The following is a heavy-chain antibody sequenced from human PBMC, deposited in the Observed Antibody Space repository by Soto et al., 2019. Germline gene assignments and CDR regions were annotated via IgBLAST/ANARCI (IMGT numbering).Heavy chain of an antibody. CDR1: GFGFSSHG. D-gene: IGHD6-13*01. CDR2: LWAGGNIR. V-gene: IGHV3-33*01. CDR3: TRDAQQLANYGMDV. J-gene: IGHJ6*02. Sequence: GGSLRLSCAASGFGFSSHGMHWVRQAPGKGLEWVAHLWAGGNIRYYAYSVNGRFTISSDHSKNTLYLQMSRLGAEDTAVYYCTRDAQQLANYGMDVWGQGTTVTVSS.